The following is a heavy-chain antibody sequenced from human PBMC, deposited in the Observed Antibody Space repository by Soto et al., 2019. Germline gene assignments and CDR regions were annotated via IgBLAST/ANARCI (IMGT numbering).Heavy chain of an antibody. CDR1: GFIVSYNS. J-gene: IGHJ4*02. CDR3: TRGRYRLDY. D-gene: IGHD3-16*02. V-gene: IGHV3-53*01. CDR2: IYNGGDT. Sequence: EVQLVESGGGLIQPGGSLRLSCAASGFIVSYNSMTWVRQAPGKGLEWVSVIYNGGDTYYADSVKGRFTISRDNSKNTLYLQMNSLRAEDTAMYYCTRGRYRLDYWGQGTLVTVSS.